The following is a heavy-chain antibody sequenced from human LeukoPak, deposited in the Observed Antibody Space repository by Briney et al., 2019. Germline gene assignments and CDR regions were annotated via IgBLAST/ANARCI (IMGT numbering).Heavy chain of an antibody. Sequence: GGSLRLSCAASGFTFDDYGMSWVRQAPGKGLEWVSGINWNGGSTGYADSVKGRFTISRDNAKNSLYLQMNSLRAEDTALYYCARDGEAVAGTRGYYFDYWGQGTLVTVSS. D-gene: IGHD6-19*01. CDR1: GFTFDDYG. J-gene: IGHJ4*02. CDR3: ARDGEAVAGTRGYYFDY. CDR2: INWNGGST. V-gene: IGHV3-20*04.